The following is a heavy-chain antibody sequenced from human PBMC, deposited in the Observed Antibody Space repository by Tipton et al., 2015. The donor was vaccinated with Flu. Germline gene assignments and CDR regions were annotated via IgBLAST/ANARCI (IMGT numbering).Heavy chain of an antibody. CDR2: IYYSGST. CDR1: GGSISSYY. D-gene: IGHD1-7*01. CDR3: ARVAHNWNYSIDY. J-gene: IGHJ4*02. V-gene: IGHV4-59*01. Sequence: TLSLTCTVSGGSISSYYWSWIRQPPGKGLGWIAYIYYSGSTNYNPSLKSRISISVDTSKNQFSLKLSSVIAADTAVYYCARVAHNWNYSIDYWGQGTLVTVSS.